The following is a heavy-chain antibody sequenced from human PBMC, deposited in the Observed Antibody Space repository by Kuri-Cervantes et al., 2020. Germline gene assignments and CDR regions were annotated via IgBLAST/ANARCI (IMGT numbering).Heavy chain of an antibody. Sequence: GSLRLSCVVSGYSISSGYYWGWIRQPPGKGLEWIGSIYHSGSTYYNPSLKSRVTISVDTSKNQFSLKLSSVTAADTAVYYCARGRLRRYCSSTSCSEGDYWGQGTLVTVSS. J-gene: IGHJ4*02. D-gene: IGHD2-2*01. CDR2: IYHSGST. CDR3: ARGRLRRYCSSTSCSEGDY. CDR1: GYSISSGYY. V-gene: IGHV4-38-2*01.